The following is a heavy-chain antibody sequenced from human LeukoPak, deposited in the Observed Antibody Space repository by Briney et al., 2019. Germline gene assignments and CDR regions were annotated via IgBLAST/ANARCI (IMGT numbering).Heavy chain of an antibody. V-gene: IGHV1-46*01. CDR3: ARSDCSSTSCYLSAMNY. CDR1: GYTFTGYY. CDR2: INPSGGST. Sequence: ASVKVSCKASGYTFTGYYMHWVRQAPGQGLEWMGIINPSGGSTSYAQKFQGRVTMTRDTSTSTVYMELSSLRSEDTAVYYCARSDCSSTSCYLSAMNYWGQGTLVTVSS. D-gene: IGHD2-2*01. J-gene: IGHJ4*02.